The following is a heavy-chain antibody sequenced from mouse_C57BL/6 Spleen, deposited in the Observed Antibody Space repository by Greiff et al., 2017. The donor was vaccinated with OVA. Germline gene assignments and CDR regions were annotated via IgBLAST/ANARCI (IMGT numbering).Heavy chain of an antibody. CDR2: IDPSDSET. Sequence: QVQLQQPGAELVRPGSSVKLSCKASGYTFTSYWMHWVKQRPIQGLEWIGNIDPSDSETRYNQKFKDKATLTVDKSSSTAYMQLSSLTSEDSAVYYCARDDFDYWGQGTTLTVSS. CDR1: GYTFTSYW. V-gene: IGHV1-52*01. J-gene: IGHJ2*01. CDR3: ARDDFDY.